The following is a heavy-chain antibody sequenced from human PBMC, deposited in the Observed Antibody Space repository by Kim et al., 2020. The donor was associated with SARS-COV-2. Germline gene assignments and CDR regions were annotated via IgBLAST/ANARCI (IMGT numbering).Heavy chain of an antibody. Sequence: GGSLRLSCAASGFTFGSYAMHWVRQAPGKGLEWVAVISYDGSNKYYADSVKGRFTISRDNSKNTVYLKMNSLRAEDTAVYYCAREGIAVAGGDYFDSWGQGTLVTVSS. CDR3: AREGIAVAGGDYFDS. CDR1: GFTFGSYA. J-gene: IGHJ4*02. D-gene: IGHD6-19*01. V-gene: IGHV3-33*05. CDR2: ISYDGSNK.